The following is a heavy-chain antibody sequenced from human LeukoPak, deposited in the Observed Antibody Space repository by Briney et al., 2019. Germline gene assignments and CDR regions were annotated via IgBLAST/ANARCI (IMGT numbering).Heavy chain of an antibody. V-gene: IGHV3-7*01. CDR2: INEDGSEK. J-gene: IGHJ6*03. Sequence: GGSLXLSCVALEFSFETYWMSWVRQAPGKGAEWVANINEDGSEKHYFGSVRRRFTISRDNADNSLHLQMNSLRPEDMAVYYCARGETMDVWGKGTTVTVSS. CDR1: EFSFETYW. D-gene: IGHD5-24*01. CDR3: ARGETMDV.